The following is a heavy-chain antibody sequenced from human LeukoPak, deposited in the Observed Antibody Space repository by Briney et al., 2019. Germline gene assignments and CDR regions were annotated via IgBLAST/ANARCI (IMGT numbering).Heavy chain of an antibody. D-gene: IGHD2-2*02. CDR2: ISVYNGNT. V-gene: IGHV1-18*01. J-gene: IGHJ4*02. CDR1: GYTFTSFG. Sequence: ASVTVSFTASGYTFTSFGISWVRQAPGQGLEWMGWISVYNGNTNYAQKLQGRVTMTTDTSTSTAYMELRSLRSDDTAVYYCARGHTPKYWGQGTLVTVSS. CDR3: ARGHTPKY.